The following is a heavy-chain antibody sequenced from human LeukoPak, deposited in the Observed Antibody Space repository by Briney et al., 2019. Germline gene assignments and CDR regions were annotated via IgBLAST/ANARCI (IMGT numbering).Heavy chain of an antibody. D-gene: IGHD3-3*01. CDR1: RGSINSYY. Sequence: SETLSLTCTVSRGSINSYYWSWIRQSPGKGLEWIGYVRYSGSTHYNPSLKSRVTISVDTSKKYFSLKLTSVTAADTAVYYCARFLETDNCFDPWSQGILVIVSS. V-gene: IGHV4-59*01. CDR2: VRYSGST. J-gene: IGHJ5*02. CDR3: ARFLETDNCFDP.